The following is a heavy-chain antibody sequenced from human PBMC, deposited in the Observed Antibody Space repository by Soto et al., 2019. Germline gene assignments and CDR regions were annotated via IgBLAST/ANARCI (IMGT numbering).Heavy chain of an antibody. D-gene: IGHD2-8*02. J-gene: IGHJ4*02. Sequence: PGGSLRLSCAASGFTFSNYVMSWVRQAPGTGLQWVSAIGGSGGSTFYAESVTGRFTISRDNSASTLYLQMNSLRAEDTALYVCATAMRKGLYCTDTGCHPNDYWGQGTLVTVSS. CDR2: IGGSGGST. CDR1: GFTFSNYV. V-gene: IGHV3-23*01. CDR3: ATAMRKGLYCTDTGCHPNDY.